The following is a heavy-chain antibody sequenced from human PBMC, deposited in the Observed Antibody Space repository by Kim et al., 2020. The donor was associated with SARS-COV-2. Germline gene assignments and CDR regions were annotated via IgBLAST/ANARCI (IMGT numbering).Heavy chain of an antibody. CDR1: GFTVSSNY. J-gene: IGHJ6*02. Sequence: GGSLRLSCAASGFTVSSNYMSWVRQAPGKGLEWVSVIYSSGSPYYADSVKGRFTISRDNSKITLYLQIHGLRAEDTAVYYCARSPDTASAWGGLDVWGPGTTVTVSS. V-gene: IGHV3-66*02. CDR2: IYSSGSP. CDR3: ARSPDTASAWGGLDV. D-gene: IGHD5-18*01.